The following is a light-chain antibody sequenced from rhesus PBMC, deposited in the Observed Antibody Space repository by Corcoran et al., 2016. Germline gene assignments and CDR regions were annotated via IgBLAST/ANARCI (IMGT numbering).Light chain of an antibody. CDR3: MQYTHIPFT. J-gene: IGKJ3*01. CDR2: KVS. Sequence: DVVMTQSPLALPITPGQPASISCRSSQSLVHSNGNTYLSWFQQKPGQPPRLLIYKVSNRYSGVPDRVSGRWAGTDFTLKISRGEAEDVGVYYCMQYTHIPFTFGPGTKLDIK. CDR1: QSLVHSNGNTY. V-gene: IGKV2-65*01.